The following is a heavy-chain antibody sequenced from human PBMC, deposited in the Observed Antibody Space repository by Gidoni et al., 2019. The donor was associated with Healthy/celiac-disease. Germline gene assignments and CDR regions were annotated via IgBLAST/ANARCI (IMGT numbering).Heavy chain of an antibody. CDR1: GFPFSRYA. J-gene: IGHJ2*01. Sequence: EVQLLESGGGLVQPGGSLSLSCAASGFPFSRYAMSWVRQAPGKGLEWVSAISGSGGSTYYADSVKGRFTISRDNSKNTLYLQMNSLRAEDTAVYYCAKDDITMVRGVITTYWYFDLWGRGTLVTVSS. CDR2: ISGSGGST. V-gene: IGHV3-23*01. CDR3: AKDDITMVRGVITTYWYFDL. D-gene: IGHD3-10*01.